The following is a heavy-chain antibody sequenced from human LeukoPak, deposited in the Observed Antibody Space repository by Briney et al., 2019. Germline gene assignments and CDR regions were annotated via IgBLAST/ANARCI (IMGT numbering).Heavy chain of an antibody. D-gene: IGHD5-12*01. CDR2: FIDTETT. J-gene: IGHJ4*02. CDR3: ARRGFLWSYFDS. CDR1: GDSITNNDFY. V-gene: IGHV4-39*01. Sequence: SETLSLTCTASGDSITNNDFYWGWIRQPPGMGLEWIANFIDTETTFFNPSLESRLSMSVDTSKNQLSLTLKSVTAADTAVYYCARRGFLWSYFDSWGQGTLVTVSS.